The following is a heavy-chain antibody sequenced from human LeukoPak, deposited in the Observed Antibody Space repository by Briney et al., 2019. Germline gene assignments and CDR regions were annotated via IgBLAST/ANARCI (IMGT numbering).Heavy chain of an antibody. CDR3: ARRRRYQLLFFDY. D-gene: IGHD2-2*01. J-gene: IGHJ4*02. Sequence: KPSETLSLTCTVSGGSISSSSYYWGWIRQPPGKGLEWIGSIYYSGSTYYNPSLKSRVTISVDTSKNQFSLKLSSVTAADTAVYYCARRRRYQLLFFDYWGQGTLVTVSS. CDR1: GGSISSSSYY. CDR2: IYYSGST. V-gene: IGHV4-39*01.